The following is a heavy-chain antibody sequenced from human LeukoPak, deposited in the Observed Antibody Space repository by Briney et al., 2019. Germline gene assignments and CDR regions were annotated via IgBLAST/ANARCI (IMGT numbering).Heavy chain of an antibody. V-gene: IGHV3-23*01. CDR2: ISGSGGST. CDR3: AKEGRIWFGELLTIDY. D-gene: IGHD3-10*01. J-gene: IGHJ4*02. Sequence: GGSLRLSCAASGFTFSSYATSWVRQAPGKGLEWVSAISGSGGSTYYADSVKGRFTISRDNSKNTLYLQMNSLRAEDTAVYYCAKEGRIWFGELLTIDYWGQGTLVTVSS. CDR1: GFTFSSYA.